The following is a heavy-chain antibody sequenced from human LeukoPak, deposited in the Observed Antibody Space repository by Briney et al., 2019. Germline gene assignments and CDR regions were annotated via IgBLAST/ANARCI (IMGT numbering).Heavy chain of an antibody. CDR2: INPNSGGT. J-gene: IGHJ6*02. CDR3: ARAEVGAIFGVVTYYYYGMDV. Sequence: ASVKVSCKASGYTFTGYYMHWVRQAPGQGLEWMGWINPNSGGTNYAQKFQCRVTMTRDTSISTAYMELSRLRSDDTAVYYCARAEVGAIFGVVTYYYYGMDVWGQGTTVTVSS. CDR1: GYTFTGYY. D-gene: IGHD3-3*01. V-gene: IGHV1-2*02.